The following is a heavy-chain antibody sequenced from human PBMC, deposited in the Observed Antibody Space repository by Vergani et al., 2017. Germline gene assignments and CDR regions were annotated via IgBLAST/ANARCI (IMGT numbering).Heavy chain of an antibody. J-gene: IGHJ4*02. V-gene: IGHV3-64D*06. D-gene: IGHD3-16*01. CDR1: GFTFSSYS. CDR3: VADLWGYDYLWAY. CDR2: ISSNADST. Sequence: EVHLVESGGGLVQPGGSLRLSCSASGFTFSSYSMHWVRQAPGKGLEYVSSISSNADSTYYADSVKGRFTISRDNSKSTLYLQMSSLRDEDTSTYYCVADLWGYDYLWAYWGQGTLVTVSS.